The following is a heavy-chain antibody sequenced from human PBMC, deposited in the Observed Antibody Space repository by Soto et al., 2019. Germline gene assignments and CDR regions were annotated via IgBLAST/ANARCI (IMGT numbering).Heavy chain of an antibody. CDR2: IYPGDSDT. CDR1: GYNFTSYW. J-gene: IGHJ5*02. CDR3: ARRSRAGIRYGYWGWFDP. Sequence: EVQLVQSGEEVKKPGESLKISCQCSGYNFTSYWIGWVRQMPGKGLEWMGIIYPGDSDTRYNPSFEGQVTISADKSISTAYLQWSSLKASDTAMYYCARRSRAGIRYGYWGWFDPWGQGTLVTVSS. D-gene: IGHD5-18*01. V-gene: IGHV5-51*01.